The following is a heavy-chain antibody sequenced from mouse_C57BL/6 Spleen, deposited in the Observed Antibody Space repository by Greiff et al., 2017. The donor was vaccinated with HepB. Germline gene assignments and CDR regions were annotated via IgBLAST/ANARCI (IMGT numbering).Heavy chain of an antibody. V-gene: IGHV1-42*01. CDR2: INPSTGGT. CDR3: ARMVVATDWYFDV. Sequence: EVQLQQSGPELVKPGASVKISCKASGYSFTGYYMNWVKQSPEKSLEWIGEINPSTGGTTYNQKFKAKATLTVDKSSSTAYMQLKSLTSEDSAVYYCARMVVATDWYFDVWGTGTTVTVSS. D-gene: IGHD1-1*01. CDR1: GYSFTGYY. J-gene: IGHJ1*03.